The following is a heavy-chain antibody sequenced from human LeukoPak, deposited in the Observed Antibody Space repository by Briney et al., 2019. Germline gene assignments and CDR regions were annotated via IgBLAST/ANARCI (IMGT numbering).Heavy chain of an antibody. J-gene: IGHJ3*02. CDR3: ARAGYYDSSGYYFGHDAFDI. CDR2: IYYSGST. D-gene: IGHD3-22*01. CDR1: GGSISSYY. Sequence: SETLSLTCTVSGGSISSYYWSWIRQPPGKGLEWIGYIYYSGSTNYNPSLKSRVTKSVDTSKNQFSLKLSSVTAADTAVYYCARAGYYDSSGYYFGHDAFDIWGQGTMVTVSS. V-gene: IGHV4-59*08.